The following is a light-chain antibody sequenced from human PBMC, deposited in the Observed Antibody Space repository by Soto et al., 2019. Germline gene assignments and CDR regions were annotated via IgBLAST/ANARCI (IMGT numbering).Light chain of an antibody. Sequence: EIVLTQSPGTLSLSPGERATLSCSASQSVAANYLAWHQQKPGRAPRLLIYGACNRATDIAERLSGSGSGTDFTLTISRLENEDFEVYYWQQYGGSPYTFGPGTKLEIK. CDR1: QSVAANY. CDR2: GAC. V-gene: IGKV3-20*01. J-gene: IGKJ2*01. CDR3: QQYGGSPYT.